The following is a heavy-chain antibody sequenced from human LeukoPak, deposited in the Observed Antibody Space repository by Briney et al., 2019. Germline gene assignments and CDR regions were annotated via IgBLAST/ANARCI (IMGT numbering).Heavy chain of an antibody. CDR2: INAGNGNT. CDR3: ARDRTVRGVTPSWFDP. CDR1: GYTFTSYA. D-gene: IGHD3-10*01. Sequence: ASVKVSCKASGYTFTSYAMHWVRQAPGQRLEWMGWINAGNGNTKYSQKFQGRVTITRDTSASTAYMELSSLRSEDTAVYYCARDRTVRGVTPSWFDPWGQGTLVTVSS. J-gene: IGHJ5*02. V-gene: IGHV1-3*01.